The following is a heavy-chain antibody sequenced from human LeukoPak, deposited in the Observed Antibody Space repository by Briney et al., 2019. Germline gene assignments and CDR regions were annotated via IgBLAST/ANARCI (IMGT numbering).Heavy chain of an antibody. CDR3: ARYEENSGWYSYYFDY. Sequence: WETLSLTCTVSGGSISSSSYYWGWIRQPPGKGLEWIGSNYYSGSTYYNPSLKSRVTISVDTSKNQFSLKLSSVTAADTAVYYCARYEENSGWYSYYFDYWGQGTPVTVSS. CDR1: GGSISSSSYY. J-gene: IGHJ4*02. CDR2: NYYSGST. D-gene: IGHD6-19*01. V-gene: IGHV4-39*01.